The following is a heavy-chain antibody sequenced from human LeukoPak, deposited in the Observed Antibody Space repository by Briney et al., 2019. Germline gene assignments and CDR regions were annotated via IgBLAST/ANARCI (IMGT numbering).Heavy chain of an antibody. CDR2: IWNDGRNK. V-gene: IGHV3-33*06. CDR3: AKDVGAAGTFDY. Sequence: GRSLRLSCAASGFTFSSYGMHWVRQAPGKGLEWVAVIWNDGRNKYYADSVKGRLTISRDNSKNTLYLQMYSLRAEDTAVYYCAKDVGAAGTFDYWGQGTLVTVSS. CDR1: GFTFSSYG. J-gene: IGHJ4*02. D-gene: IGHD6-13*01.